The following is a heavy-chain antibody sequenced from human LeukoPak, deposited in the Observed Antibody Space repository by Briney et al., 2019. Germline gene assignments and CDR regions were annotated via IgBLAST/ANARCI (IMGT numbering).Heavy chain of an antibody. CDR1: GFTFDDYA. Sequence: GGSLRLSCAASGFTFDDYAMHWVRQAPGKGLEWVSGISWNSGSIGYADSVKGRFTISRDNAKNSLYLQMNSLRAEDTALYYCVKDLYYDSSGYPSPFDYWGQGTLVTVSS. D-gene: IGHD3-22*01. CDR2: ISWNSGSI. CDR3: VKDLYYDSSGYPSPFDY. J-gene: IGHJ4*02. V-gene: IGHV3-9*01.